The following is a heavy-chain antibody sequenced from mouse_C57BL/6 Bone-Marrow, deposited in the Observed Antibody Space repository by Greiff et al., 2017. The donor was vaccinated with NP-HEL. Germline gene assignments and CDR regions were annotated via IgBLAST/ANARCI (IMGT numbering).Heavy chain of an antibody. Sequence: EVQLQQSGPELVKPGASVKISCKASGYTFTDYYMNWVKQSHGKSLEWIGDINPNNGGTSYNQKFKGKATLTVDKSSSTAYMELRSLTSEDSAVYYCARSNYYGSSYHYAMDYWGQGTSVTVSS. CDR1: GYTFTDYY. D-gene: IGHD1-1*01. V-gene: IGHV1-26*01. CDR3: ARSNYYGSSYHYAMDY. J-gene: IGHJ4*01. CDR2: INPNNGGT.